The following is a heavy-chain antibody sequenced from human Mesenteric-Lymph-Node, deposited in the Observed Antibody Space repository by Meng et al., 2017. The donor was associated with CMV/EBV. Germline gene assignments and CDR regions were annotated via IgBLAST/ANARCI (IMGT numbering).Heavy chain of an antibody. Sequence: ASGFIFSDYYMSWIRQAPGRGLGWVSYISYSSTYTDYADSVKGRFTVSRDNAKNSLHLQMNSLRAEDTAVYYCVRGSIYVAGLFEYWGQGTLVTVSS. J-gene: IGHJ4*02. CDR1: GFIFSDYY. CDR2: ISYSSTYT. CDR3: VRGSIYVAGLFEY. V-gene: IGHV3-11*06. D-gene: IGHD3-3*01.